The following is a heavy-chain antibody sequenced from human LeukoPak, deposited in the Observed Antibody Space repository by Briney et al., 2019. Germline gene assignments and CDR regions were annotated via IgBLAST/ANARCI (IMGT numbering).Heavy chain of an antibody. J-gene: IGHJ4*02. CDR3: QTYYYDSSGYYYIDQ. Sequence: GGSLRLSCTTSGFTFGDYAMSWVRQAPWKGLEWVGFIRSKAYGGTTEYAASVKGRFTISRDDSKSIAYLQMNSLKTEDTAVYYCQTYYYDSSGYYYIDQWGQGTLVTVSS. CDR1: GFTFGDYA. V-gene: IGHV3-49*04. D-gene: IGHD3-22*01. CDR2: IRSKAYGGTT.